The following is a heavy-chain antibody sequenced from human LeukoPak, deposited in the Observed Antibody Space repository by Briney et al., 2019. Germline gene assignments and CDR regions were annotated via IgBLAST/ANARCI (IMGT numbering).Heavy chain of an antibody. CDR1: GGTFSSYA. CDR3: ARGLRFLEWLAEFGY. V-gene: IGHV1-69*13. Sequence: ASVKVSCKASGGTFSSYAISWVRQAPGQGLEWMGGIIPIFGTANYAQKFQGRVTITADESTSTAYMELSSLRSEDTAVYYCARGLRFLEWLAEFGYWGQGTLVTVSS. D-gene: IGHD3-3*01. J-gene: IGHJ4*02. CDR2: IIPIFGTA.